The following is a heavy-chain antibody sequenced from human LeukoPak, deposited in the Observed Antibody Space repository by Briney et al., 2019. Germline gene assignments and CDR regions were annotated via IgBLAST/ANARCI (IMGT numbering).Heavy chain of an antibody. CDR2: IYHSGST. CDR3: ARGYCSGSSCLFGLAFPDY. CDR1: GYSISSDYY. D-gene: IGHD2-15*01. V-gene: IGHV4-38-2*01. J-gene: IGHJ4*02. Sequence: PSETLSLTCAVSGYSISSDYYWGWIRQPPGKGLEWIGSIYHSGSTYYNPTLKSRVTLSVDTSKNQFSLKLSSVTAADTAVYYCARGYCSGSSCLFGLAFPDYWGQGTLVTVSS.